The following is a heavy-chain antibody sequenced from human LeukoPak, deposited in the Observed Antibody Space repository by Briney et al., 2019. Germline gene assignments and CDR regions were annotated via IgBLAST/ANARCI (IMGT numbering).Heavy chain of an antibody. CDR1: GYTFTSYG. V-gene: IGHV1-18*01. CDR2: ISAYKGNT. CDR3: ASGRFGELSFDY. D-gene: IGHD3-10*01. Sequence: ASVKVSCKASGYTFTSYGISWVRQAPGQGLEWMGWISAYKGNTNYAQKLQGRVTMTTDTSTSTAYMELRSLRSDDTAVYYCASGRFGELSFDYWGQGTLVTVSS. J-gene: IGHJ4*02.